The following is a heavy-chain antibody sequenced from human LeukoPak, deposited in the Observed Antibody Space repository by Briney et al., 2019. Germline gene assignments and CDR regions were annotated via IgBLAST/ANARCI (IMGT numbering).Heavy chain of an antibody. CDR3: ASSSQSIAARPYYMDV. CDR2: TYYRSKWYN. Sequence: SQTLSLTCAISGDGVSSNSAAWNWIRQSPSRGLEWLGSTYYRSKWYNYYAVSVKSRITINPDTSKTQFSLQLNSVTPEDTAVYYCASSSQSIAARPYYMDVWGKGTTVTVSS. V-gene: IGHV6-1*01. CDR1: GDGVSSNSAA. J-gene: IGHJ6*03. D-gene: IGHD6-6*01.